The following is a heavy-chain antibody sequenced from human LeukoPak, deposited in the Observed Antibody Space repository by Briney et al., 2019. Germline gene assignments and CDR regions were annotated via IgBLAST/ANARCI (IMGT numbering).Heavy chain of an antibody. CDR3: ARGAATMVRGVIRILYYFDY. V-gene: IGHV1-8*01. J-gene: IGHJ4*02. D-gene: IGHD3-10*01. Sequence: GASVKVSCKASGYTFTSYDINWVRQATGQGLEWMGWMNPNSGNTGYAQKFQGRVTMTRNTSISTAYMELSSLRSEDTAVYYRARGAATMVRGVIRILYYFDYWGQGTLVTVSS. CDR1: GYTFTSYD. CDR2: MNPNSGNT.